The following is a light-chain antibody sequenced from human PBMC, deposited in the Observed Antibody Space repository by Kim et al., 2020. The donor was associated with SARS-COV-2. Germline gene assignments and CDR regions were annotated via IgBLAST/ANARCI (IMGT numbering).Light chain of an antibody. CDR1: SSDVGGYNY. J-gene: IGLJ2*01. CDR2: DVS. Sequence: IPISCTGTSSDVGGYNYVSWYQQHPGKAPKLMIYDVSNRPSAVSNRFSGSKSGNTASLTISGLQAEDEADYYCSSYTSSSTLGVVFGGGTKLTVL. V-gene: IGLV2-14*03. CDR3: SSYTSSSTLGVV.